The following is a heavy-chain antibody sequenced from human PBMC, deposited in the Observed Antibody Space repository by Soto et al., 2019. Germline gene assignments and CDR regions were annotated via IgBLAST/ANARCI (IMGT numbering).Heavy chain of an antibody. CDR2: INPNSGGT. V-gene: IGHV1-2*04. D-gene: IGHD4-17*01. Sequence: ASVKVSCKASGGTFTGYYMHWVRQAPGQGLEWMGWINPNSGGTNYAQKFQGWVTMTRDTSISTAYMELSRLRSDDTAVYYCARVAREYGDDAFDIWGQGTMVTVSS. J-gene: IGHJ3*02. CDR3: ARVAREYGDDAFDI. CDR1: GGTFTGYY.